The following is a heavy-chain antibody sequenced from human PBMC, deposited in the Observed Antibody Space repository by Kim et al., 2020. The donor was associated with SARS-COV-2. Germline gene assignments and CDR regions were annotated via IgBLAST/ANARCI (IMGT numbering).Heavy chain of an antibody. Sequence: GESLKISCKGSGYSFTSYWIGWVRQMPGKGLEWMGIIYPGDSDTRYSPSFQGQVTISADKSISTAYLQWSSLKASDTAMYYCARSLWLSITGTTSWFDPWGQGTLVTVSS. V-gene: IGHV5-51*01. D-gene: IGHD1-7*01. CDR2: IYPGDSDT. J-gene: IGHJ5*02. CDR3: ARSLWLSITGTTSWFDP. CDR1: GYSFTSYW.